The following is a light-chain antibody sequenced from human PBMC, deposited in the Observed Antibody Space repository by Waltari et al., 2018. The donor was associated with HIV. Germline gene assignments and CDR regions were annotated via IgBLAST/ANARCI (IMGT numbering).Light chain of an antibody. J-gene: IGKJ2*01. V-gene: IGKV1-39*01. Sequence: DIQMTQSPSSLSASVGERVTIVCRASQNIRNFLTWYQQKPGKAPQLLIYTASTLQGGVPSRFDGSGSGTDFSLTISSLQPEDFATYFCQQSYSIPYTFGQRTTLEI. CDR2: TAS. CDR3: QQSYSIPYT. CDR1: QNIRNF.